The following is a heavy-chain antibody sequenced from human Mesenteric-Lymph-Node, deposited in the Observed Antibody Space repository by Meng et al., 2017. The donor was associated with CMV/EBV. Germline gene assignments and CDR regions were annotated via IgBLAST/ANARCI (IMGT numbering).Heavy chain of an antibody. D-gene: IGHD3-22*01. CDR1: GFTFSSYA. J-gene: IGHJ4*02. CDR2: ISGSGGST. CDR3: AKGVFDDSSGSQYYFDY. V-gene: IGHV3-23*01. Sequence: GESLKISCAASGFTFSSYAMSWVRQAPGKGLEWVSAISGSGGSTYYADSVKGRFTISRDNSKNTLYLQMNSLRGEDTAVYYCAKGVFDDSSGSQYYFDYWGQGTLVTVSS.